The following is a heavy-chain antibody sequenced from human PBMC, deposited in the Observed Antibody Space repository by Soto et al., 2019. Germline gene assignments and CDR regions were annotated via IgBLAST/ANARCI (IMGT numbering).Heavy chain of an antibody. J-gene: IGHJ4*02. CDR3: AREVSKYSGYDFDY. CDR1: GFTFSSYS. Sequence: EVQLVESGGGLVKPGGSLRLSCAASGFTFSSYSMNWVRQAPGKGLEWVSSISSSSSYIYYADSVKGRFTISRDNAKNSRYLQMNSLRDEDTAVYYCAREVSKYSGYDFDYWGQGTLVTVSS. D-gene: IGHD5-12*01. CDR2: ISSSSSYI. V-gene: IGHV3-21*01.